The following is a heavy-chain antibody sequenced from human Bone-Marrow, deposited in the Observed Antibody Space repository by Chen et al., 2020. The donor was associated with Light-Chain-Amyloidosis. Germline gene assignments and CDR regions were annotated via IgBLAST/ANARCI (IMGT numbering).Heavy chain of an antibody. D-gene: IGHD3-16*02. CDR3: VRSRYSTGPFEV. Sequence: QVQLQLSGPGLVKPSETLSLKCSVSGDSITSSTDYWGWIRQPPGKGLEYIASIYSSGSSYYKPSLKSRVTISVDTSKNQFSLRLTPATAADTAVYYCVRSRYSTGPFEVWGLGSLVTVSS. CDR1: GDSITSSTDY. CDR2: IYSSGSS. V-gene: IGHV4-39*07. J-gene: IGHJ2*01.